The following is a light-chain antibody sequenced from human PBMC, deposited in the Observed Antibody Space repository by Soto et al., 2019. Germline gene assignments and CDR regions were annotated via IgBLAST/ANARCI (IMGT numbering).Light chain of an antibody. CDR1: QSVSSN. V-gene: IGKV3-15*01. J-gene: IGKJ4*01. CDR2: GAS. Sequence: EIVMTQSPATLSVSPGERATLSCRASQSVSSNLAWYQQKPGQAPRLLIYGASTRATGIPARFSGSGSGTXXXXXXXXXXSEDFAVYYCQQYNNWPPLTFGGGTKVEIK. CDR3: QQYNNWPPLT.